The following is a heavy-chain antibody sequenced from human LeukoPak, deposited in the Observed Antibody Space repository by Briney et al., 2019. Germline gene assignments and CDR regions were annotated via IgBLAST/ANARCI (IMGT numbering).Heavy chain of an antibody. CDR1: GFTFSSYW. J-gene: IGHJ3*02. Sequence: PGGSLRLSCAACGFTFSSYWMHWVRQAPGKGLVWVSRIKSDGGSTAYADSVVGRFTISRDNAKNTLCLQMDSLGVEDTAVYYCARGGSPPEALGDTFDIWGQGTMVTVSS. CDR2: IKSDGGST. CDR3: ARGGSPPEALGDTFDI. V-gene: IGHV3-74*01. D-gene: IGHD1-26*01.